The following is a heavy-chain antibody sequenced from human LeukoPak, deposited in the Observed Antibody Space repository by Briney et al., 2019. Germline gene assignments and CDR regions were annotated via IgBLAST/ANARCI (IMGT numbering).Heavy chain of an antibody. J-gene: IGHJ2*01. Sequence: SETLSLTCAVKGGYFSGYLWGWIRQPPGKGLEWIGEINRDGKTNYNPSFTSRVTASLDMSSYQVSLRLTSVTAADTAVYHCARRPLRYDILTGHHYYFDIWGRGTLVTVSS. CDR3: ARRPLRYDILTGHHYYFDI. D-gene: IGHD3-9*01. CDR2: INRDGKT. V-gene: IGHV4-34*01. CDR1: GGYFSGYL.